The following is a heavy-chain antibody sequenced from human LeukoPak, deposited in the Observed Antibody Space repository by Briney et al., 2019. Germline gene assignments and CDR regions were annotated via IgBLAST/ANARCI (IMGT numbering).Heavy chain of an antibody. CDR1: GGTFSSYA. V-gene: IGHV1-69*13. CDR3: ARVLYGDYRGLYYYGMDV. CDR2: IIPIFGTA. J-gene: IGHJ6*02. D-gene: IGHD4-17*01. Sequence: ASVKVSCKASGGTFSSYAISWVRQAPGQGLEWMGGIIPIFGTANYAQKFQGRVTITADESTSTAYMELSGLRSEDTAVYYCARVLYGDYRGLYYYGMDVWGQGTTVTVSS.